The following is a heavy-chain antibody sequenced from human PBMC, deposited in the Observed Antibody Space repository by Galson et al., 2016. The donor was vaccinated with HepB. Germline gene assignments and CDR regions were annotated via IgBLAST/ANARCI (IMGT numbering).Heavy chain of an antibody. Sequence: SLRLSCATSGFTFNTYALHWVRQAPGKGLEWVAVRSYGETNEYYADSVKGRFTTSRDNSKNTLYLQMNSLTAEDTAVYYCARVSYGSGWYPDYWGQGTLVIVSS. V-gene: IGHV3-30-3*01. CDR2: RSYGETNE. D-gene: IGHD6-19*01. J-gene: IGHJ4*02. CDR1: GFTFNTYA. CDR3: ARVSYGSGWYPDY.